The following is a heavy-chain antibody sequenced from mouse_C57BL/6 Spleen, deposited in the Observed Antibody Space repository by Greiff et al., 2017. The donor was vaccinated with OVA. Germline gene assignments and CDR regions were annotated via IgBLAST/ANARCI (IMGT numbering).Heavy chain of an antibody. CDR1: GYAFTNYL. Sequence: QVQLQQSGAELVRPGTSVKVSCKASGYAFTNYLIEWVKQRPGQGLEWIGVINPGSGGTNYNEKFKGKATLTADKSSSTAYMQLSSLTSEDSAGYFCARGGNYFDYWGQGTTLTVSA. CDR2: INPGSGGT. V-gene: IGHV1-54*01. CDR3: ARGGNYFDY. J-gene: IGHJ2*01.